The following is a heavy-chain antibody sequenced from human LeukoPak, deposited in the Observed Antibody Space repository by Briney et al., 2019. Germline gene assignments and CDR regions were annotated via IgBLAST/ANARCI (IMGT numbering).Heavy chain of an antibody. V-gene: IGHV3-23*01. J-gene: IGHJ4*02. D-gene: IGHD4-11*01. CDR2: VSGSGGHT. CDR3: AKDGGVTTVVGWYFDY. Sequence: GGSLRLSCAASGFTFSSYAMSWVRQAPGKGLEWVSTVSGSGGHTFYTDSGKGRFTIPRDISNNALFLQLNSLRAEDTAVYYCAKDGGVTTVVGWYFDYWGQGTLVTVSS. CDR1: GFTFSSYA.